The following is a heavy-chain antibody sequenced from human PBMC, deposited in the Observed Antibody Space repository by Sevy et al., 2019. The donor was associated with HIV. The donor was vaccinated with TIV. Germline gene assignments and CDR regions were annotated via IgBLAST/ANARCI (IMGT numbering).Heavy chain of an antibody. CDR2: IWSDGNKK. J-gene: IGHJ6*02. CDR1: GFTFSNYG. V-gene: IGHV3-33*01. D-gene: IGHD2-2*01. Sequence: GGSLRLSCAASGFTFSNYGIHWVRQPPGKGLEWVAVIWSDGNKKYYADSVKGRFTNSRENSKNTLFLQMNSLRAEDTAVYYCARGPLRYCTSTSCYEGDYYYYGIDVWGQGTTVTVSS. CDR3: ARGPLRYCTSTSCYEGDYYYYGIDV.